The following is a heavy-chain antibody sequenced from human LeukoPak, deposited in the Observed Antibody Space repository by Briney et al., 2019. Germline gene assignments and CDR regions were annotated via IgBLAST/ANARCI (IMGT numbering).Heavy chain of an antibody. Sequence: ASVKVSCKASGYTFTSYYMHWVRQAPGQGLEWMGIINLSGGSTSYAQKFQGRVTMTRDTSTSTVYMELSSLRSEDTAVYYCAREPRANKYTMIVGQDWFDPWGQGTLVTVSS. CDR3: AREPRANKYTMIVGQDWFDP. CDR1: GYTFTSYY. D-gene: IGHD3-22*01. CDR2: INLSGGST. J-gene: IGHJ5*02. V-gene: IGHV1-46*01.